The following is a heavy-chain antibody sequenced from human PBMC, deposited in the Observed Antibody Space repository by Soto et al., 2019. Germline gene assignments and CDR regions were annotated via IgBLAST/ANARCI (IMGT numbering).Heavy chain of an antibody. V-gene: IGHV3-23*01. CDR3: AKGGYCSGGSCLGYYYYMDV. CDR2: ISGSGGST. Sequence: GGSLRLSCAASGFTFSGYAMSWVRQAPGKGLEWVSAISGSGGSTYYADSVKGRFTISRDNSKNTLYLQMNSLRAEDTAVYYCAKGGYCSGGSCLGYYYYMDVWGKGTTVTVSS. J-gene: IGHJ6*03. CDR1: GFTFSGYA. D-gene: IGHD2-15*01.